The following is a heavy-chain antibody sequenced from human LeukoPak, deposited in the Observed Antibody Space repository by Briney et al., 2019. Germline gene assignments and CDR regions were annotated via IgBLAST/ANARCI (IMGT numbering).Heavy chain of an antibody. J-gene: IGHJ4*02. CDR1: GFTVSSSY. CDR3: AKDPYYSSSSPFFDY. CDR2: IHSGGST. D-gene: IGHD6-6*01. V-gene: IGHV3-53*05. Sequence: PGGSLRLSCAASGFTVSSSYMSWVRQAPGKGLVWVSVIHSGGSTYYADSVKGRFTISRDNSKKSLFLQMNSLRAEDTALYYCAKDPYYSSSSPFFDYWGQGTLVTVSS.